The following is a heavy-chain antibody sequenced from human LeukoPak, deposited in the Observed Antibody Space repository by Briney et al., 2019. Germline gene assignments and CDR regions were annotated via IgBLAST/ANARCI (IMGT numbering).Heavy chain of an antibody. CDR1: GFTFSRYG. CDR3: AKDRSTYNVLTGYQDY. CDR2: ISYDGGNK. Sequence: GGSLRLSCAVSGFTFSRYGMHWVRHTPGKGLEWVALISYDGGNKDYVDSVKGRFTVSRDNSRNTLYLQMNSLRPEDTAVYYCAKDRSTYNVLTGYQDYWGQGTLVTVSS. D-gene: IGHD3-9*01. J-gene: IGHJ4*02. V-gene: IGHV3-30*02.